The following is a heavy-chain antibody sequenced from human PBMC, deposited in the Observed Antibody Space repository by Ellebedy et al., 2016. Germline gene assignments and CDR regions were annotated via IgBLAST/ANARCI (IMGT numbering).Heavy chain of an antibody. J-gene: IGHJ6*03. Sequence: SVKVSXXASGGTFSSYAISWVRQAPGQGLEWMGGIIPIFGTANYAQKFQGRVTITADESTSTAYMELRSLRSDDTAVYYCATVPAALGYYYMDVWGKGTTVTVSS. D-gene: IGHD2-2*01. CDR2: IIPIFGTA. CDR1: GGTFSSYA. V-gene: IGHV1-69*13. CDR3: ATVPAALGYYYMDV.